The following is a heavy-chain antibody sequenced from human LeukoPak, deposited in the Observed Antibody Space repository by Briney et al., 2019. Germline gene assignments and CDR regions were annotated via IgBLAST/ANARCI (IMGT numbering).Heavy chain of an antibody. V-gene: IGHV3-73*01. CDR1: GFTFSGSA. D-gene: IGHD1-26*01. CDR3: TSSLQGYYTGVDAFDI. Sequence: GGSLRPSCAASGFTFSGSAMHWVRQASGKGLEWVGRIRSKANSYATAYAASVKGRFTISRDDSKNTAYLQMNSLKTEDTAVYYCTSSLQGYYTGVDAFDIWGQGTMVTVSS. J-gene: IGHJ3*02. CDR2: IRSKANSYAT.